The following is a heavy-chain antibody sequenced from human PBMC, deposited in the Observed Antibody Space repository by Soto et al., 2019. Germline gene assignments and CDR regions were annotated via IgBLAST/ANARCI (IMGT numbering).Heavy chain of an antibody. J-gene: IGHJ4*02. D-gene: IGHD3-9*01. CDR3: ARAPGYGLRENFDY. CDR1: GFTFDDYG. CDR2: VNWNGGST. Sequence: GGSLXLSCAASGFTFDDYGMSWVRQAPGKGLEWVSGVNWNGGSTGYADSVKGRFTISRDNAKNSLYLQMNSLRAEDTALYYCARAPGYGLRENFDYWGQGTLVTVSS. V-gene: IGHV3-20*04.